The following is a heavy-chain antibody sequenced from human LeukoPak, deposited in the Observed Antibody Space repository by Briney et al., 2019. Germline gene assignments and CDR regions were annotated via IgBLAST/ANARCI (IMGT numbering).Heavy chain of an antibody. CDR1: GGSFSGYY. V-gene: IGHV4-34*01. CDR2: INHSGST. Sequence: PSETLSLTCAVYGGSFSGYYWSWLRQPPGKGLEWIGEINHSGSTNYNPSLKSRVTISVDTSKNQFSLKLSSVTAADTAVYYCAGYYYDSSGHHTTNWFDPWGQGTLVTVSS. D-gene: IGHD3-22*01. J-gene: IGHJ5*02. CDR3: AGYYYDSSGHHTTNWFDP.